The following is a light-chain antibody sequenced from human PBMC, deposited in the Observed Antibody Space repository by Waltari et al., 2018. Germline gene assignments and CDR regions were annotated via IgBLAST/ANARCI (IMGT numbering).Light chain of an antibody. Sequence: LVLTQSPSASASLGASVKLTCTLSSGHSSNVIAWLQQQPAKGPRYLMKVNSDGSTSKGDEIPGRFSGSSSGAERYLTISSLQSEDEADYYCQTGGHGTWVFGGGTKLTVL. CDR3: QTGGHGTWV. CDR2: VNSDGST. CDR1: SGHSSNV. J-gene: IGLJ3*02. V-gene: IGLV4-69*01.